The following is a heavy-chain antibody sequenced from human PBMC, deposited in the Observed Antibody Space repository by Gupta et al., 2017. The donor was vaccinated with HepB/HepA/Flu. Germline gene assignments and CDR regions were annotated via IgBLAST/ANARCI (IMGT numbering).Heavy chain of an antibody. CDR2: LKTDGGTT. J-gene: IGHJ4*02. V-gene: IGHV3-15*01. CDR1: GFTFSDAW. Sequence: DVQLEESGGGLVKPGGSLRLSCAASGFTFSDAWMSWVRQAPGKGLEWVGRLKTDGGTTDYAAPVKGRFIISRDDSRNTLYLQMKRLKTEDTAIYYCTTDLRWELQPSDYWGQGTLVTVSS. D-gene: IGHD1-26*01. CDR3: TTDLRWELQPSDY.